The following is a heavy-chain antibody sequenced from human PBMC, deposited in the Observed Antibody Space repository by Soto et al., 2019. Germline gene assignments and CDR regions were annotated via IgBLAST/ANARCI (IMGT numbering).Heavy chain of an antibody. J-gene: IGHJ5*02. CDR1: GDSVSGNSAA. CDR3: ARDLFTGGIAVAGTEKGFDP. D-gene: IGHD6-19*01. V-gene: IGHV6-1*01. CDR2: TYYRSEWYN. Sequence: SQTLSLTCAISGDSVSGNSAAWNWIRQSPSRGLEWLGRTYYRSEWYNDYAVSVKSRITINPDTSKNQFSLQLNSVTPEDTAVYYCARDLFTGGIAVAGTEKGFDPWGQGTLVTVSS.